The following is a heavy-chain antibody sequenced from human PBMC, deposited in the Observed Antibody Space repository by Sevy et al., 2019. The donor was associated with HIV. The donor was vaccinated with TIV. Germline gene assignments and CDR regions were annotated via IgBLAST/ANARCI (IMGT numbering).Heavy chain of an antibody. CDR2: LYRGGST. V-gene: IGHV3-53*01. CDR3: ARAGTGSYRAYFDY. D-gene: IGHD1-26*01. CDR1: EFTVSSSY. J-gene: IGHJ4*02. Sequence: GGSLRLSCAASEFTVSSSYMSWVRQAPGKGLEWVSILYRGGSTYYAASVKGRFAVSRDNSKNTLHLQMNSLRAEDTAVYYCARAGTGSYRAYFDYWVQGTLVTVSS.